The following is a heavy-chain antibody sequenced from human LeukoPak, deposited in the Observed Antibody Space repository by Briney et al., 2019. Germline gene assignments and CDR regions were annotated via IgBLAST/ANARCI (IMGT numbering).Heavy chain of an antibody. Sequence: ASVKVSCKASGYTFTSYAMNWVRQAPGQGLEWMGWINTNTGNPTYAQGFTGRFVLSLDTSVSTAYLQISSLKAEDTAVYYCARAPQSYYDFWSGYADSGSDYWGQGTLVTVSS. CDR1: GYTFTSYA. J-gene: IGHJ4*02. CDR3: ARAPQSYYDFWSGYADSGSDY. CDR2: INTNTGNP. D-gene: IGHD3-3*01. V-gene: IGHV7-4-1*02.